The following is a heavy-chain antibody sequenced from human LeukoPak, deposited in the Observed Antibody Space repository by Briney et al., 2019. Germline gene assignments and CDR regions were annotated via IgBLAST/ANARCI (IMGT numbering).Heavy chain of an antibody. CDR2: ISAYNGNT. Sequence: GASVKVSCTASGYTFTSYGISWVRQAPGQGLEWMGWISAYNGNTNYAQKLQGRVTMTTDTSTSTAYMELRSLRSDDTAVYYCARDRPTYYYDSSDLGGFDPWGQGTLVTVSS. V-gene: IGHV1-18*01. CDR3: ARDRPTYYYDSSDLGGFDP. CDR1: GYTFTSYG. D-gene: IGHD3-22*01. J-gene: IGHJ5*02.